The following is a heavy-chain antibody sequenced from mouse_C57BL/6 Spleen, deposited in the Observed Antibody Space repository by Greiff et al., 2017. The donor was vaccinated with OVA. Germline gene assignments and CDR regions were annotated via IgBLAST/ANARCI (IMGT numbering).Heavy chain of an antibody. CDR2: IWTGGGT. D-gene: IGHD2-4*01. CDR3: ARNPYDYEFYAMDY. V-gene: IGHV2-9-1*01. J-gene: IGHJ4*01. Sequence: QVQLQQSGPGLVAPSQSLSITCTVSGFSLTSYAISWVRQPPGKGLEWLGVIWTGGGTNYNSALKSRLSISKDNSKSQVFLKMNSLQTDDTARYYCARNPYDYEFYAMDYWGQGTSVTVSS. CDR1: GFSLTSYA.